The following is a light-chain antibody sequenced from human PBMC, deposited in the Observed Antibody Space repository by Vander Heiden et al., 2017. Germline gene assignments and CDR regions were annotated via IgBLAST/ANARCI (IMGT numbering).Light chain of an antibody. Sequence: SRLTHPRSVCGSPGQSVTISCTGTSSDVGGYHYVSWYQQHPGKAPKLMIYDVSKRPSGVPDRFSGSKSGNTASLTIAGLPAEDEADYYCCSYAGDFSMIFGGGTKLTVL. CDR1: SSDVGGYHY. CDR2: DVS. V-gene: IGLV2-11*01. J-gene: IGLJ2*01. CDR3: CSYAGDFSMI.